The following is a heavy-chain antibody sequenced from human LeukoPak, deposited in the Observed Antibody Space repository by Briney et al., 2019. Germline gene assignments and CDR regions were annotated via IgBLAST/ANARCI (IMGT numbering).Heavy chain of an antibody. D-gene: IGHD5-18*01. CDR1: GFTFSSYS. V-gene: IGHV3-21*01. CDR2: ISSSSSYI. CDR3: ARDQGYSYGYPLDY. Sequence: GGSLRLSCAASGFTFSSYSMNWVRQAPGKGLEWVSSISSSSSYIYYADPVKGRFTISRDNAKNSLYLQMNSLRAEDTAVYYCARDQGYSYGYPLDYWGQGTLVTVSS. J-gene: IGHJ4*02.